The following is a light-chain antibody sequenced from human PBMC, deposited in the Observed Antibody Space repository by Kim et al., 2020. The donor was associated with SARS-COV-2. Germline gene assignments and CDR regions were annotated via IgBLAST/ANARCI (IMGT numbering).Light chain of an antibody. CDR2: AAS. V-gene: IGKV1-39*01. CDR3: QQSYRYPWT. CDR1: QSISNY. Sequence: DIQMTQSPSSLSASVRDRVTITCRASQSISNYLNWYQQKPGKAPKLLIYAASSLQSGVPSRFSGSGSGTDFTLTISSLQPEDFATYFCQQSYRYPWTFGQGTKVDIK. J-gene: IGKJ1*01.